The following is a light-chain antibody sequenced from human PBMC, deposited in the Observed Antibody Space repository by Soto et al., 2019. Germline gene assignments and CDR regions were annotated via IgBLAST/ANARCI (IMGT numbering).Light chain of an antibody. CDR1: QSVSSK. CDR2: DAS. Sequence: EIVMTQSPATLSVSPGDRVTLSCRASQSVSSKLAWYQHNPGQAPRLLIYDASTRATGIPARFSGGGSGTEFTLTISSLQSEDFAVYYCQQYNNWLWTFGQGTKLEIK. CDR3: QQYNNWLWT. J-gene: IGKJ1*01. V-gene: IGKV3D-15*01.